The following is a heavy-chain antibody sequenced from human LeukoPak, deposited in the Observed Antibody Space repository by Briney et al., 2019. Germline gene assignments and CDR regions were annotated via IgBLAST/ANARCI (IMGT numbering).Heavy chain of an antibody. V-gene: IGHV3-53*04. J-gene: IGHJ4*02. CDR3: ASGSRFDY. D-gene: IGHD5/OR15-5a*01. CDR1: GFTVSDNY. Sequence: GGSLRLSCAASGFTVSDNYMSWVRQAPGKGLEWVTVIYSGGSIYYTDSVKGRFTISRHNSKNTLYLQMNSLRTEDTAVYYCASGSRFDYWGQGTLVTVSS. CDR2: IYSGGSI.